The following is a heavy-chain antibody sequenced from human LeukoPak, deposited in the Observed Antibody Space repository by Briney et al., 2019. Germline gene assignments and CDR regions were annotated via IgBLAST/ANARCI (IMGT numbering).Heavy chain of an antibody. J-gene: IGHJ4*02. V-gene: IGHV1-69*04. CDR2: IIPIFGIA. Sequence: ASVKVSCKASGGTFSSYAISWVRQAPGQGLEWMGRIIPIFGIASYAQKFQGRVTITADKSTSTAYMELSSLRSEDTAVYYCARDPDYGGGDYWGQGTLVTVSS. CDR3: ARDPDYGGGDY. D-gene: IGHD4-23*01. CDR1: GGTFSSYA.